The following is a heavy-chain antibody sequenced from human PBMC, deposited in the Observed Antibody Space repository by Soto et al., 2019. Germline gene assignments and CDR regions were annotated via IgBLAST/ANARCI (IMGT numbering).Heavy chain of an antibody. V-gene: IGHV3-30-3*01. Sequence: QVQLVESGGGVVQPGRSLRLSCAASGFTFSSYAMHWVRQAPGKGLEWVAVISYDGSNKYYADSVKGRFTISRDNSKNTLYLQMNSLRAEDTAVYYCARDSSSWDPYYYYYGMDVWGQGTTVTVSS. CDR2: ISYDGSNK. CDR1: GFTFSSYA. D-gene: IGHD6-13*01. CDR3: ARDSSSWDPYYYYYGMDV. J-gene: IGHJ6*02.